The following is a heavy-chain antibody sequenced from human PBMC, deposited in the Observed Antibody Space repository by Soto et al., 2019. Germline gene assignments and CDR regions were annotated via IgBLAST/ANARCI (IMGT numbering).Heavy chain of an antibody. V-gene: IGHV1-18*01. CDR2: ISAYNGNT. J-gene: IGHJ4*02. CDR1: GYTFTSYG. D-gene: IGHD6-13*01. CDR3: ARARHIIGYSSSWAFEY. Sequence: GASVKVSCKASGYTFTSYGISWVRQAPGQGLEWMGWISAYNGNTNYAQKLQGRVTMTTDTSTSTAYMELRSLRSDDTAVYYCARARHIIGYSSSWAFEYWGQGTLVTVSS.